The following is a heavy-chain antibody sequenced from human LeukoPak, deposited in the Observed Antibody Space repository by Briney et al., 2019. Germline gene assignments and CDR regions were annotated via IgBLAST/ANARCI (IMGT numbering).Heavy chain of an antibody. J-gene: IGHJ4*02. Sequence: GGSLRLSCAASGFAFSSNWMHWVRQTPGKGLVWVSRINSGGSGTSYAASVEGRFTISRDNVKNTLYLQMDSLRAEDTAVYYCATSLGPPTEYWGQGTLVTVSS. CDR2: INSGGSGT. CDR1: GFAFSSNW. D-gene: IGHD7-27*01. V-gene: IGHV3-74*01. CDR3: ATSLGPPTEY.